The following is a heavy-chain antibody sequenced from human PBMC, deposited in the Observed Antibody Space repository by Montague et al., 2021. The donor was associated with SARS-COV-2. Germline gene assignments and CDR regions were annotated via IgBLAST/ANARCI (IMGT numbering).Heavy chain of an antibody. CDR2: IYPGDSDS. CDR1: GYSFTKYW. D-gene: IGHD3-22*01. J-gene: IGHJ4*02. CDR3: ARRGFDTSGYYSYFDY. Sequence: QSGAEVKKPGESLKISCNGSGYSFTKYWIGWVRQMPGKGLEWMGIIYPGDSDSRYSPSFQGQVTISADKSISTAYLQWSSLKASDAAMYYYARRGFDTSGYYSYFDYWGQGTLVTVSS. V-gene: IGHV5-51*01.